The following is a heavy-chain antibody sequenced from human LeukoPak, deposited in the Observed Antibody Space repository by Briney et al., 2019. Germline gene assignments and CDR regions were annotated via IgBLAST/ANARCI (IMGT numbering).Heavy chain of an antibody. D-gene: IGHD2-21*02. CDR1: GFTFNSYA. V-gene: IGHV3-33*01. J-gene: IGHJ2*01. CDR3: ARDSGYCGGDCYPEWYFDL. CDR2: IWYDGSNK. Sequence: GRSLRLSCAASGFTFNSYAMHWVRQAPGKGLEWVAVIWYDGSNKYYADSVKGRFAISRDNSKNTLYLQMNSLRAEDTAVYYCARDSGYCGGDCYPEWYFDLWGRGTLVTVSS.